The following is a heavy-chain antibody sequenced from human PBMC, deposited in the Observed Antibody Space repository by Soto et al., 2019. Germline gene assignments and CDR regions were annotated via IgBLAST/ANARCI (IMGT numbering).Heavy chain of an antibody. D-gene: IGHD3-22*01. Sequence: QITLKESGPTLVQPTQTLTLTCTFSGFSLTTSGVGVGWIRQPPGRALEWVALIYWNDDRRFNPSLKIGFSITKDTPRNLVVLTLPNVDPVDTATYYCAHYYYDSTGFSRIFDYWGQGAPVTVSS. CDR2: IYWNDDR. J-gene: IGHJ4*02. CDR3: AHYYYDSTGFSRIFDY. CDR1: GFSLTTSGVG. V-gene: IGHV2-5*01.